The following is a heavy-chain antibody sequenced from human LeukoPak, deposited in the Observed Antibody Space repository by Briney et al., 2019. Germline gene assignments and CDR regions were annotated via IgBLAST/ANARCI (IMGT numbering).Heavy chain of an antibody. D-gene: IGHD3-9*01. V-gene: IGHV3-30*18. Sequence: PGGSLRLSCAASGFTFSSYSMHWVRQAPGKGLEWVAVISYDGSNKYYADSVKGRFTISRDNSKNTLYLQMNSLRAEDTAVYYCAKVVDYDILTGYYPPDYWGQGTLVTVSS. J-gene: IGHJ4*02. CDR2: ISYDGSNK. CDR1: GFTFSSYS. CDR3: AKVVDYDILTGYYPPDY.